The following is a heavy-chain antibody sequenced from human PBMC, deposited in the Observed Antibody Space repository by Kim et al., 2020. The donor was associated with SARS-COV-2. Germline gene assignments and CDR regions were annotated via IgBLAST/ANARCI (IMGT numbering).Heavy chain of an antibody. CDR3: AVGNALDY. J-gene: IGHJ4*02. CDR2: T. V-gene: IGHV3-23*01. Sequence: TYYADYVPGRFTISRDNSKNTLFLQMNSLRVDDTAIYCCAVGNALDYWGQGTLVTVSS.